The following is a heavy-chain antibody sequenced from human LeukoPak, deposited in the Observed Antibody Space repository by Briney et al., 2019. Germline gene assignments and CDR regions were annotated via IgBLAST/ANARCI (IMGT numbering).Heavy chain of an antibody. V-gene: IGHV4-34*01. Sequence: SETLSLTCTVSGDSISPYCWSWIRQPPGKGLEWIGEINHSGSTNYSPSLKSRVTISVDTSKNQFSLKLSSVTAADTAVYYCARGRGLGLRGESKIPYWGQGTLVTVSS. CDR2: INHSGST. J-gene: IGHJ4*02. D-gene: IGHD3-10*01. CDR3: ARGRGLGLRGESKIPY. CDR1: GDSISPYC.